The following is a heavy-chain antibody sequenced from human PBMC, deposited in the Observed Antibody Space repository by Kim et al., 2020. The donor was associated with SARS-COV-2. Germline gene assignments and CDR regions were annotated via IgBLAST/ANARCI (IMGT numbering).Heavy chain of an antibody. V-gene: IGHV3-23*01. CDR2: ISFNVQHK. CDR3: ARDGRWDFVGFGF. J-gene: IGHJ4*02. CDR1: GFTFRASQ. Sequence: GGSLRLSCVASGFTFRASQMSGARKAPGKGLERVSGISFNVQHKYYADSVKVRFTISRDNSKNTLYMEMNSRRVDDKGLYYWARDGRWDFVGFGFLGQGSLVTVSS. D-gene: IGHD1-26*01.